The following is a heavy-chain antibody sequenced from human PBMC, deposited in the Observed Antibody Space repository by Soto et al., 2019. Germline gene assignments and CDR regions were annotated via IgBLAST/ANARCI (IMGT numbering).Heavy chain of an antibody. J-gene: IGHJ4*02. V-gene: IGHV4-34*01. CDR1: GGSFSGYY. D-gene: IGHD3-10*01. Sequence: QVQLQQWGAGLLKPSETLSLTCAVYGGSFSGYYWSWIRQPPGKGLEWIGEINHSGSTNYNPSLKSRVTISVDTSKNQFSLKLSSVSAADTAVYYCARVLAVGSYYFDYWGQGTLVTVSS. CDR3: ARVLAVGSYYFDY. CDR2: INHSGST.